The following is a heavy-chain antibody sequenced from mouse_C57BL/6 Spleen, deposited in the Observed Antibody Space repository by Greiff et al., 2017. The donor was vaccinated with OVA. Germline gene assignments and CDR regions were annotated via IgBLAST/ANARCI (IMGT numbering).Heavy chain of an antibody. CDR1: GYTFTSYW. Sequence: QVQLQQPGAELVKPGASVKLSCKASGYTFTSYWMQWVKQRPGQGLEWIGEIDPSDSYTNYNQKFKGKATLTVDTSSSTAYMQLSSLTSEDSAVYYCARRRPNWDGSPFDYWGQGTTLTVSS. CDR2: IDPSDSYT. V-gene: IGHV1-50*01. CDR3: ARRRPNWDGSPFDY. D-gene: IGHD4-1*01. J-gene: IGHJ2*01.